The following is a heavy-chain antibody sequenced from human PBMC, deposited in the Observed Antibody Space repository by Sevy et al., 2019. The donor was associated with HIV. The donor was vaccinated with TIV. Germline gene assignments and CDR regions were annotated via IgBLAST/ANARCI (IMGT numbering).Heavy chain of an antibody. CDR2: ISSGFSK. J-gene: IGHJ4*02. Sequence: GGSLRLSCAASGFTFNVYEMNWVRQAPGKGLEWVSYISSGFSKSYADSVKGRFTISRDNTKNSLYLQMNSLRAEDTAVYYCTNYVHYSGQGTLVTVSS. CDR1: GFTFNVYE. CDR3: TNYVHY. V-gene: IGHV3-48*03.